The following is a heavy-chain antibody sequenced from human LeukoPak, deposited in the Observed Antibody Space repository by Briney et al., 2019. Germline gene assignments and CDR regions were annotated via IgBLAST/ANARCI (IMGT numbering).Heavy chain of an antibody. CDR2: ISDSGGRT. J-gene: IGHJ4*02. D-gene: IGHD3-22*01. CDR1: GITLSNYG. V-gene: IGHV3-23*01. CDR3: AKRGVVIRVILVGFHKEAYYFDS. Sequence: PGGSLRLSCAVSGITLSNYGMSWVRQPPGKGLEWVAGISDSGGRTNYADSVKGRFTISRDNPKNTLYLQMNSLIAEDTAVYFCAKRGVVIRVILVGFHKEAYYFDSWGQGALVTVSS.